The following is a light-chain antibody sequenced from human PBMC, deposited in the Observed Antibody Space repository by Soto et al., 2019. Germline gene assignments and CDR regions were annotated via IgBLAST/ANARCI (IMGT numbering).Light chain of an antibody. CDR3: SSYTRCSALRYV. CDR2: DVS. Sequence: QSVLTQPASVSGSPGQSITISCTGTSSDVGGYNYVSWYQQHPGKAPKLMIYDVSNRPSGVSNRFSGSKSGNTASLTISGLQAEDEADYYCSSYTRCSALRYVFGTGNKVTVL. V-gene: IGLV2-14*01. J-gene: IGLJ1*01. CDR1: SSDVGGYNY.